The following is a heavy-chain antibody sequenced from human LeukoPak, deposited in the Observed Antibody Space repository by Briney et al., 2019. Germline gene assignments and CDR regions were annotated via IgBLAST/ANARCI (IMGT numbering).Heavy chain of an antibody. CDR1: GYTFTSYY. D-gene: IGHD3-22*01. CDR2: FNPSGGST. V-gene: IGHV1-46*01. Sequence: ASVKVSCKASGYTFTSYYMHWVRQAPGQGLEWMGIFNPSGGSTSYAQKFQGRVTMTRDTSTSTVYMELSSLRSEDTAVYYCARDSGFRDYYDSSGYGYWGQGTLVTVSS. J-gene: IGHJ4*02. CDR3: ARDSGFRDYYDSSGYGY.